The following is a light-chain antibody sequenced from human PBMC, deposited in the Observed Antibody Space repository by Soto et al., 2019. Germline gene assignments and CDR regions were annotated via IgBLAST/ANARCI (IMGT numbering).Light chain of an antibody. CDR2: WAS. Sequence: DIVMTQSPDSLAVSLGERATINCKSSQSVLHSSNNRNSLSWYQQKPGQPPKLLIYWASTRESGVPDRFSGSGSATDLTLTISSLKTQDLAVYYCKQFYHAPNPFGQGTKQEIK. J-gene: IGKJ2*01. CDR3: KQFYHAPNP. V-gene: IGKV4-1*01. CDR1: QSVLHSSNNRNS.